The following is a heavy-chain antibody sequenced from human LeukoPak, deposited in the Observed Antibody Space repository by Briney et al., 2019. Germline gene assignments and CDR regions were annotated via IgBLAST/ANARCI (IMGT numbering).Heavy chain of an antibody. CDR1: GFIFTNYA. V-gene: IGHV3-23*01. CDR3: AKVDSRQSRSAFDI. CDR2: ITGSGGNT. Sequence: PGGSLRLSCAASGFIFTNYAMTWVRQAPGQGLEWVSGITGSGGNTYYADSVKGRFTISRDNSKNTLYLQMDGLRVEDTAVYYCAKVDSRQSRSAFDIRGQGTLVTVSS. J-gene: IGHJ3*02.